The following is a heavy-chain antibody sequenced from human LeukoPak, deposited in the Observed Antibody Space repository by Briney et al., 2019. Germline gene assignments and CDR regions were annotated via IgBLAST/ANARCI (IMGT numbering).Heavy chain of an antibody. J-gene: IGHJ6*02. CDR2: IYSGGST. CDR3: ATTVTLPRYDYYYGMDV. Sequence: GGSLRLSCAASGFTFSSYVMSWVRQAPGKGLEWVSVIYSGGSTYYADSVKGRFTISRDNSKNTLYLQMNSLRAEDTAVYYCATTVTLPRYDYYYGMDVWGQGTTVTVSS. CDR1: GFTFSSYV. D-gene: IGHD4-11*01. V-gene: IGHV3-66*01.